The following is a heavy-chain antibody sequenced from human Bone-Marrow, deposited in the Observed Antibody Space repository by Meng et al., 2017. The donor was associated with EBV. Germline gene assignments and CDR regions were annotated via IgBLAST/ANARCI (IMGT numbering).Heavy chain of an antibody. Sequence: QVEVGESGAEVKKPGDSVKVSCKASGYTFTRYDINWVRQATGQGLEWMGWMNPNSGNTGYAQKFQGRVTMTRNTSISTAYMELSSLRSEDTAVYYCARARDRYYPLGFDYWGQGTLVTASS. CDR2: MNPNSGNT. J-gene: IGHJ4*02. V-gene: IGHV1-8*01. D-gene: IGHD3-16*02. CDR1: GYTFTRYD. CDR3: ARARDRYYPLGFDY.